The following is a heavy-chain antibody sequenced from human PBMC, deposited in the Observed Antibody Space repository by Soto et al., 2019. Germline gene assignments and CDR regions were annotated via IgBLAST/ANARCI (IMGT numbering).Heavy chain of an antibody. D-gene: IGHD3-22*01. V-gene: IGHV5-51*01. CDR3: ARHGLTYDSSGYYEIDY. CDR1: GYSFTSYW. Sequence: PGESLKISCXGSGYSFTSYWIGWVRQMPGKGLEWMGIIYPGDSDTRYSPSFQGQATISADKSISTAYLQWSSLKASDTAMYYCARHGLTYDSSGYYEIDYWGQGTLVTVSS. J-gene: IGHJ4*02. CDR2: IYPGDSDT.